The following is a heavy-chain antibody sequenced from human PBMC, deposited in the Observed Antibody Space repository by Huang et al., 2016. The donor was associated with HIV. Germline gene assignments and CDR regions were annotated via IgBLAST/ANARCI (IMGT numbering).Heavy chain of an antibody. V-gene: IGHV1-8*03. CDR2: MNPKSGNT. Sequence: QVQLVQSGAEVKKPGASVKVSCKASGFNFNNYDFNWGRQASGQGLEWMGWMNPKSGNTGYAQKFQGRVTITRNTSRTTAYMELRSLRAEDTAVYYCARARGFLYDSTGYYSRYYFDSWGQGTLVTISS. J-gene: IGHJ4*02. CDR3: ARARGFLYDSTGYYSRYYFDS. CDR1: GFNFNNYD. D-gene: IGHD3-22*01.